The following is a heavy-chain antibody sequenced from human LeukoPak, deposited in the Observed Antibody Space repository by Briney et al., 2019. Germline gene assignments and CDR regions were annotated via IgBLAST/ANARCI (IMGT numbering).Heavy chain of an antibody. CDR1: GFTFSSYE. Sequence: PGGSLRLSCAASGFTFSSYEMNWVRQAPGKGLGWVSYISSSGSTIYYADSVKGRFTISRDNAKNSLYLQMNSLRAEDTAVYYCARAPYSSGWYPYYYYGMDVWGKGTTVTVSS. D-gene: IGHD6-19*01. V-gene: IGHV3-48*03. CDR3: ARAPYSSGWYPYYYYGMDV. CDR2: ISSSGSTI. J-gene: IGHJ6*04.